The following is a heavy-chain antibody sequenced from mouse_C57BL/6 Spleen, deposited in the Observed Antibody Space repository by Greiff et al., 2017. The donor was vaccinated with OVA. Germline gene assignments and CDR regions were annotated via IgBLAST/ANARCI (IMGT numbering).Heavy chain of an antibody. V-gene: IGHV1-53*01. CDR1: GYTFTSYW. CDR3: ARRRNYAGTWFAD. J-gene: IGHJ3*01. CDR2: INPNNGGT. Sequence: VQLQQPGAELVKPGASVKLSCKASGYTFTSYWMHWVKQRPGRGLEWIGDINPNNGGTIYNQKFKGKATLTVDKSSSTAYMELRSLTSEDTAVYYCARRRNYAGTWFADWGQGTLVTVSA. D-gene: IGHD1-1*01.